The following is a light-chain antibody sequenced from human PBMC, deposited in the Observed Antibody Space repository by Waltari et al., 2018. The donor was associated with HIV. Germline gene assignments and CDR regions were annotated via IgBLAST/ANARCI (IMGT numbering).Light chain of an antibody. J-gene: IGLJ3*02. V-gene: IGLV6-57*04. CDR2: EDN. CDR1: SGSIASHR. CDR3: QSYDRSDWV. Sequence: FMLTQPHSVSESPGKTVTISSTPSSGSIASHRLQCYQQRPGSAPTTVIYEDNQRPSGVPDRFSGSIDSSSNSASLTISGLKTEDEADYHCQSYDRSDWVFGGGTKLTVL.